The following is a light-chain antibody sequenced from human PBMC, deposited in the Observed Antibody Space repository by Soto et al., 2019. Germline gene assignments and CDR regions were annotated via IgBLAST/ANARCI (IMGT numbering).Light chain of an antibody. Sequence: EIVLTQSPATPSLSPGERATLSCRASQSVRNYVAWYQQKPGQAPRLLISGRSNGATGIPARFSGSGSGTDFTLTISSLEPEDSAVYYGQQRSSSPSTVGQGTRLEIK. J-gene: IGKJ5*01. CDR1: QSVRNY. V-gene: IGKV3-11*01. CDR3: QQRSSSPST. CDR2: GRS.